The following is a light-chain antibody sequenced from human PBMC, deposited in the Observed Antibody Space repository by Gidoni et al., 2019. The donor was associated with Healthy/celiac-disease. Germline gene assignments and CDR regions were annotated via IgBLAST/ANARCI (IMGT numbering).Light chain of an antibody. J-gene: IGKJ4*01. V-gene: IGKV3-15*01. Sequence: EIVMTQSPATLSVSPGERATLSCRTSNSVSSNLAWYQQKPGQAPRLLIYGASTSATGIPARFSGSGSGTEFTLTISSLQSEDFAVYYCQQYNNWPPLTFGGGTKVEIK. CDR2: GAS. CDR1: NSVSSN. CDR3: QQYNNWPPLT.